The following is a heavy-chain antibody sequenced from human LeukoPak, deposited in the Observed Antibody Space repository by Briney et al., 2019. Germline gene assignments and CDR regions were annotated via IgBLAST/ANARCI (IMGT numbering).Heavy chain of an antibody. CDR1: GFTFDDYA. D-gene: IGHD3-10*01. CDR3: TKDISDYYGSGGLDI. V-gene: IGHV3-43*02. Sequence: PGGSLKLSCAASGFTFDDYAMHWVRQAPGKGLEWVSLISAVGGSTYYADSVKGRFTISRDNSKTSLYLQMNSLRTEDTALYYYTKDISDYYGSGGLDIWGQGTMVTVSS. CDR2: ISAVGGST. J-gene: IGHJ3*02.